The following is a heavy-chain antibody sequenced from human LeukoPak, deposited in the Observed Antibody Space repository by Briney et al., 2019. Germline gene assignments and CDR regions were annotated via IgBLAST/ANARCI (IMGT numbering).Heavy chain of an antibody. V-gene: IGHV3-11*04. CDR1: GFTFSDYY. Sequence: KPGGSLRLSCAASGFTFSDYYMSWIRQAPGKGLEWVSYISSSGSTIYYADSVKGRFTISRGNAKNSLYLQMNSLRAEDTAVYYCARVGCSGGSCRYGNYFDYWDQGTLVTVSS. J-gene: IGHJ4*02. CDR2: ISSSGSTI. D-gene: IGHD2-15*01. CDR3: ARVGCSGGSCRYGNYFDY.